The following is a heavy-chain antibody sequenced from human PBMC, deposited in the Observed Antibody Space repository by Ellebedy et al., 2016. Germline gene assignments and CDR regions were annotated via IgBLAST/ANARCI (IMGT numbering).Heavy chain of an antibody. CDR1: GFTFSSYA. D-gene: IGHD6-19*01. V-gene: IGHV3-30-3*01. CDR2: ISYDGSNK. J-gene: IGHJ4*02. CDR3: ARDGWGSGWYYFDY. Sequence: GGSLRLSXAASGFTFSSYAMHWVRQAPGKGLEWVAVISYDGSNKYYADSVKGRFTISRDNSKNTLYLQMNSLRAEDTAVYYCARDGWGSGWYYFDYWGQGTLVTVSS.